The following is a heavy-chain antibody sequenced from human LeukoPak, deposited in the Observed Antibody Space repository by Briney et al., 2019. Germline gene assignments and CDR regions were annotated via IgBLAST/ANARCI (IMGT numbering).Heavy chain of an antibody. J-gene: IGHJ3*02. Sequence: SETLSLTCTVSGGSISSSSYYWGWIRQPPGKGLEWIGSIYYSGSTYYNPSLKSRVTISVDTSKNQFSLKLNSVTAADTAVYYCARHPQNTIFGVVITSENAFDIWGQGTMVTVSS. D-gene: IGHD3-3*01. CDR2: IYYSGST. CDR3: ARHPQNTIFGVVITSENAFDI. CDR1: GGSISSSSYY. V-gene: IGHV4-39*01.